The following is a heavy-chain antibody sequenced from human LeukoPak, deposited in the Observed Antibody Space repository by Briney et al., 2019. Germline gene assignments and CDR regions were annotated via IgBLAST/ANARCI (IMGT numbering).Heavy chain of an antibody. J-gene: IGHJ3*01. V-gene: IGHV4-34*01. CDR3: VACRDNSCYSETFGF. CDR1: GGSFSGYY. D-gene: IGHD2-15*01. Sequence: TSETLSLTCAVYGGSFSGYYWSWIRQPPGKGLEWIGEINHSGSTNYNPSLKSRVTISVDTSKNQFSLKLSSVTAADTAVYYCVACRDNSCYSETFGFWGQGTTVIVSS. CDR2: INHSGST.